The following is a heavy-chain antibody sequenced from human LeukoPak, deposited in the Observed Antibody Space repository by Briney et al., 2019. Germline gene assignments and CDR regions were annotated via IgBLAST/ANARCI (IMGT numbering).Heavy chain of an antibody. J-gene: IGHJ3*02. D-gene: IGHD1-26*01. CDR3: ARDWEGATTDAFDI. CDR1: GGSISSYY. V-gene: IGHV4-59*01. CDR2: IYYSGST. Sequence: SETLSLTCTLSGGSISSYYWSWIRQPPGKGLEWIGYIYYSGSTNYNPSLKSRVTISVDTSKNQFSLQLSSVTAADTAVYYCARDWEGATTDAFDIWGQGTMVTVSS.